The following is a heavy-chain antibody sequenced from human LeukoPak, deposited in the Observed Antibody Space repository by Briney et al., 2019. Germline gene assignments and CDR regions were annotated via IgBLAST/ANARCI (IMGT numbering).Heavy chain of an antibody. CDR3: VKDSTHFRVWDSYDTAGLNY. CDR1: EFTFRTYS. Sequence: GGSLRLSCAASEFTFRTYSMHWVRQAPGKGLEWVAFIRYDGNNKYYADSVKGRFTVSRDNSKNTLYLQMNSLRAEDTAVYYCVKDSTHFRVWDSYDTAGLNYWGQGTLVTVSS. V-gene: IGHV3-30*02. D-gene: IGHD3-22*01. CDR2: IRYDGNNK. J-gene: IGHJ4*02.